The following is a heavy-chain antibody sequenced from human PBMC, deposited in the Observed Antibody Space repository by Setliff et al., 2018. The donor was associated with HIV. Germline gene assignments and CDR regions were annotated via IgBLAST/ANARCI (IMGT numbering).Heavy chain of an antibody. V-gene: IGHV3-23*01. CDR2: ISGSGGST. J-gene: IGHJ6*03. Sequence: GGSLRLSCAASGFTFSTYAMSWVRQAPGKGLEWVSVISGSGGSTYYADSVKGRFTISRDNSKNTLYLQMNSLRAEDTAVYYCAKHSEGQWYRDYYYMDVWGKGTTVTVSS. CDR3: AKHSEGQWYRDYYYMDV. CDR1: GFTFSTYA. D-gene: IGHD1-26*01.